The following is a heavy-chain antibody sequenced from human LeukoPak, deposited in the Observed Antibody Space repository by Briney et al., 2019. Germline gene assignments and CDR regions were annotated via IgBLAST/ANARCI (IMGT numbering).Heavy chain of an antibody. Sequence: PSETLPLTCAVYGASFRAYYWSWIRQAPGKGLQWIGEINDTGHARYNASLKSRVTMSVDTSKNQFSLKLKSVTAADTAVYYCASSRDLYHDAFTSYWYFDVWGRGSLVTVSS. J-gene: IGHJ2*01. CDR3: ASSRDLYHDAFTSYWYFDV. CDR2: INDTGHA. D-gene: IGHD3-3*01. CDR1: GASFRAYY. V-gene: IGHV4-34*01.